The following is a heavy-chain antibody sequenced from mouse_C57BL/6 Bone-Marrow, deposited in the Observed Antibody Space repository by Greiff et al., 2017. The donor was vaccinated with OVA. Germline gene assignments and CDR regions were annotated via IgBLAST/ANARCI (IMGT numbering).Heavy chain of an antibody. CDR1: GYTFTDYE. Sequence: QVQLQQSGAELVRPGASVTLSCKASGYTFTDYEMHWVKQTPVHGLEWIGAIDPETGGTAYNQKFKGKAILTADKSSSTAYMELRSLTSEDSAVYYCTRGGYYGSPPGCAYWGQGTLVTVSA. D-gene: IGHD1-1*01. CDR3: TRGGYYGSPPGCAY. CDR2: IDPETGGT. J-gene: IGHJ3*01. V-gene: IGHV1-15*01.